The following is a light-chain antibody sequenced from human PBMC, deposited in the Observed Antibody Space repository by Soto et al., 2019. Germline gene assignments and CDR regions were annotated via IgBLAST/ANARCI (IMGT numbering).Light chain of an antibody. Sequence: EIVLTQSPATLSLSPGERATLSCRASQSVSSYLAWYQQKPGQAPRLLIYDASNRATGIPARFSGSGSGTAFTLTISSLEPEEFAVYYCQQRSNWGLTFGGGTKVEIK. V-gene: IGKV3-11*01. CDR1: QSVSSY. CDR3: QQRSNWGLT. J-gene: IGKJ4*01. CDR2: DAS.